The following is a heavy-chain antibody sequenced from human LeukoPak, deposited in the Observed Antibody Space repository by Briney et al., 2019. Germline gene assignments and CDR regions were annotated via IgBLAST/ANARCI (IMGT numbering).Heavy chain of an antibody. CDR2: INPSGGST. CDR3: ARDLRGGSDY. D-gene: IGHD2-15*01. J-gene: IGHJ4*02. V-gene: IGHV1-46*01. Sequence: ASVKVSCKASGYTFTSYYMHWVRHAPGQGLEWMGIINPSGGSTSYAQKFQGRVTLTRDMSTSTVYMELSSLRPEDTAVYYCARDLRGGSDYWGQGTLVTVSS. CDR1: GYTFTSYY.